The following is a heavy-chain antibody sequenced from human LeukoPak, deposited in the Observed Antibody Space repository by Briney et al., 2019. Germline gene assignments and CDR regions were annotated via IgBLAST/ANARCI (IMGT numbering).Heavy chain of an antibody. CDR3: ARDPLIVVVPAAFGYYGMDV. V-gene: IGHV1-69*04. Sequence: SVKVSCKASGGTFSSYAISWVRQAPGQGLEWMGRIIPTLGIANYAQKFQGRVTITADKSTSTAYMELSSLRSEDTAVYYCARDPLIVVVPAAFGYYGMDVWGQGTTVTVSS. CDR1: GGTFSSYA. J-gene: IGHJ6*02. D-gene: IGHD2-2*01. CDR2: IIPTLGIA.